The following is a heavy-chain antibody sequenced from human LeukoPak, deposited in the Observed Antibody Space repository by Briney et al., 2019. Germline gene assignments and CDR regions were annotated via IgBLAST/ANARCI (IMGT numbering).Heavy chain of an antibody. CDR1: GFTFNNYA. D-gene: IGHD3-22*01. V-gene: IGHV3-21*01. CDR3: ANGGTYSSGP. Sequence: GGSLRLSCAASGFTFNNYAMNLVRQAPGTGLEWVSAISSSSSYIYYADSVKGRFTISRDNAKNSLYLQMNSLRAEDTAVYYCANGGTYSSGPWGQGTLVTVSS. J-gene: IGHJ5*02. CDR2: ISSSSSYI.